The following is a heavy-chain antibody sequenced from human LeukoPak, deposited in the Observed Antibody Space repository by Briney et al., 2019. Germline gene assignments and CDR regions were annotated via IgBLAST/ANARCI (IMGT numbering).Heavy chain of an antibody. D-gene: IGHD6-6*01. Sequence: SETLSLTCTVSGGSISSYYWSWMRQPPGKGLEWIGYIYYSGSTNYNPSLKSRVTISVDTSKNQFSLKLSSVTAADTALYYCARSRTGSSSFDYWGQGTLVTVSS. V-gene: IGHV4-59*01. CDR3: ARSRTGSSSFDY. J-gene: IGHJ4*02. CDR2: IYYSGST. CDR1: GGSISSYY.